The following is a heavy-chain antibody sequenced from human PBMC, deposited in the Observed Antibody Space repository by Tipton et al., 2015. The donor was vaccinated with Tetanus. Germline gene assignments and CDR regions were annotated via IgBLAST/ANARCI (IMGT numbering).Heavy chain of an antibody. D-gene: IGHD3-16*02. CDR3: ASMVSEFRAVFVDL. Sequence: QSGPEVKKPGASVKVSCKVSGYTLTDLSIHWVRQAPGKGLEWVGNFDPADGTNVYPQSLQGRVTPTEDASKDTAYMDLSCLTSEDTAVYCCASMVSEFRAVFVDLWWQGTLVSVAS. V-gene: IGHV1-24*01. CDR1: GYTLTDLS. CDR2: FDPADGTN. J-gene: IGHJ5*02.